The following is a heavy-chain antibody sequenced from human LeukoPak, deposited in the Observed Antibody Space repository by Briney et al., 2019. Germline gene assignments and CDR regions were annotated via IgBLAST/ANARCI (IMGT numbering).Heavy chain of an antibody. CDR1: GYTFTGYY. CDR2: INPNSGGT. V-gene: IGHV1-2*02. D-gene: IGHD6-13*01. J-gene: IGHJ4*02. Sequence: ASVKVSCKASGYTFTGYYMHWVRQVPGQGLEWMGWINPNSGGTNYAQKFQGRVTMTRDTSISTAYMELSRLRSDDTAVYYCANFPGYSSSWYFDYWGQGTLVTVSS. CDR3: ANFPGYSSSWYFDY.